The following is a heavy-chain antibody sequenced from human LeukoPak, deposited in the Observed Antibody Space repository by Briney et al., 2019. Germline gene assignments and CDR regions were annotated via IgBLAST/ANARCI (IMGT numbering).Heavy chain of an antibody. V-gene: IGHV1-46*01. CDR2: INPSGGST. Sequence: ASVKVSCKASGYTFTSYYMHWVRQAPGQGLEGMGIINPSGGSTSYARKFQGRVTMTRDTSTSTVYMELSSLRSEDTAVYYCARRIQLWLGGHYFDYWGQGTLVTVSS. D-gene: IGHD5-18*01. CDR3: ARRIQLWLGGHYFDY. J-gene: IGHJ4*02. CDR1: GYTFTSYY.